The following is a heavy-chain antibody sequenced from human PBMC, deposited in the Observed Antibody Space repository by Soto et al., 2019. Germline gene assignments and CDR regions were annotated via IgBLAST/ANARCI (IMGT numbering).Heavy chain of an antibody. D-gene: IGHD2-15*01. CDR2: FDPEDGET. CDR3: ATIPSSGGRYYFDY. V-gene: IGHV1-24*01. Sequence: AASVKVSCKVSGYTLTELSMHWVRQAPGKGLEWMGGFDPEDGETIYAQKFQGRVTMTEDTSTDTAYMELSSLRSEDTAVYYCATIPSSGGRYYFDYWGQGTLVTVSS. CDR1: GYTLTELS. J-gene: IGHJ4*02.